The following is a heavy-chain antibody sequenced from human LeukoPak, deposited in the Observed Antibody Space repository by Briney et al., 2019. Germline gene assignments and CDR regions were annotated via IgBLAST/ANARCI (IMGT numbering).Heavy chain of an antibody. CDR1: GGAFSSYY. V-gene: IGHV4-59*01. D-gene: IGHD5-12*01. CDR3: ARAGYSGSDFSV. CDR2: IYYSGST. Sequence: PSETLSLTCTLSGGAFSSYYWSWIRQPPGKGLEWIGYIYYSGSTNYNPSLKSRVTISVDTSKNQFSLKLSSVTATDTAVYYCARAGYSGSDFSVWGKGSTVTVSS. J-gene: IGHJ6*04.